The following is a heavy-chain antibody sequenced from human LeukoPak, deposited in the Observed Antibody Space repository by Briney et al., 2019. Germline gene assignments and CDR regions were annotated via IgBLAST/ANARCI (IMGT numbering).Heavy chain of an antibody. CDR1: GGSFSGYY. J-gene: IGHJ4*02. D-gene: IGHD6-19*01. V-gene: IGHV4-34*01. CDR3: ARVIAVASYVDY. Sequence: PSETLSLTCAVYGGSFSGYYWSWIRQPPGKGLEWIGEINHSGSTNYNPSLKSRVTISVDTSKNQFSLKLSSVTAADTAVYYCARVIAVASYVDYRGQGTLVTVSS. CDR2: INHSGST.